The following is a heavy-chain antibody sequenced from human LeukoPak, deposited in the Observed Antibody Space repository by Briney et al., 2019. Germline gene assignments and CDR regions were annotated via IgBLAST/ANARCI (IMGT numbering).Heavy chain of an antibody. J-gene: IGHJ5*02. Sequence: ASVKVSRKASGYTFTSYDINWVRQATGQGLEWMGWMNPNSGNTGYAQKFQGRVTMTRNTSISTAYMELSSLRSEDTAVYYCARVRGFPRRFDPWGQGTLVTVSS. CDR3: ARVRGFPRRFDP. V-gene: IGHV1-8*01. CDR2: MNPNSGNT. D-gene: IGHD3-10*01. CDR1: GYTFTSYD.